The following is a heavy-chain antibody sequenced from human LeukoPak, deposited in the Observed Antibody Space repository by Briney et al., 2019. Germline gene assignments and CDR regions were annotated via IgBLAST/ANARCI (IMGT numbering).Heavy chain of an antibody. CDR3: ARDRNRQQLRQDY. V-gene: IGHV1-2*02. Sequence: ASVKVSCKASGYTYTGYDIHGVRQAPGQGLEWMGWINPNSGGTNYAQKFQGRVTMTRDTSISTAYMELSRLRSDDTAVYYCARDRNRQQLRQDYWGQGTLVTVSS. D-gene: IGHD6-13*01. CDR1: GYTYTGYD. J-gene: IGHJ4*02. CDR2: INPNSGGT.